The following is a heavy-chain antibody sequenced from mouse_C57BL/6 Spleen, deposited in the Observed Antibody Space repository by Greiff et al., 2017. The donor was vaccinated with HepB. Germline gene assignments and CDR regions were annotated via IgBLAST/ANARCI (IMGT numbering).Heavy chain of an antibody. Sequence: VQLQQPGAELVRPGSSVKLSCKASGYTFPSYWMDWVKQRPGQGLEWIGNIYPSDSETHYNQKFKDKATLTVDKSSSTAYMQLSSLTSEDSAVYYCARGPDQRDAMDYWGQGTSVTVSS. CDR2: IYPSDSET. V-gene: IGHV1-61*01. J-gene: IGHJ4*01. CDR3: ARGPDQRDAMDY. CDR1: GYTFPSYW.